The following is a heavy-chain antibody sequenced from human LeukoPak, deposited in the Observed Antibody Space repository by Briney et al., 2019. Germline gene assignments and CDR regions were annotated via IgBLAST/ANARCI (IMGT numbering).Heavy chain of an antibody. Sequence: SGGSLRLSCAASGFTFSSYTMNWVRQAPGKGLEWVSSISSSSSYIYYADSVKGRFTISRDNAKNSLYLQMNSLRAEDTAVYYCARGKVVVVPEAFDIWGQGTMVTVSS. CDR2: ISSSSSYI. J-gene: IGHJ3*02. CDR1: GFTFSSYT. V-gene: IGHV3-21*01. D-gene: IGHD2-2*01. CDR3: ARGKVVVVPEAFDI.